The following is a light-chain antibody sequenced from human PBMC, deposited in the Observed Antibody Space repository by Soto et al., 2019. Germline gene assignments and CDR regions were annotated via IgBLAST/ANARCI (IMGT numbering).Light chain of an antibody. CDR2: DVS. CDR1: SSDVGGYNY. Sequence: QSALTQPASVSGSPGQSITISCTGTSSDVGGYNYVSWYQQHPGKAPKLMIYDVSNRPSGVSNRFSGSKSGNTASLTISGLQAEDEADYYCSSYTSSSTLVVLGGGTKLTDL. J-gene: IGLJ2*01. V-gene: IGLV2-14*01. CDR3: SSYTSSSTLVV.